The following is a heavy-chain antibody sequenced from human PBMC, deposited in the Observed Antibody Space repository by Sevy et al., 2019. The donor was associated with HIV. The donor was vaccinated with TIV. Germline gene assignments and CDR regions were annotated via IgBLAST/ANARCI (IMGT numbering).Heavy chain of an antibody. V-gene: IGHV3-7*01. J-gene: IGHJ4*02. CDR3: ARDDGNYYFHY. CDR1: GLTFSKYW. D-gene: IGHD1-7*01. Sequence: GGSLRLSCAASGLTFSKYWMGWVRQAPGKGLEWVANIKQDAGQKYYVDSVKGRFTISRDNAKNSLYLQMNSLRAEDTAVYFCARDDGNYYFHYWGQGTLVTVSS. CDR2: IKQDAGQK.